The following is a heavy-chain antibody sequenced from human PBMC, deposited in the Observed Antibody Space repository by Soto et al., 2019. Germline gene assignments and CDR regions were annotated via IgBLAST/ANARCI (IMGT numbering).Heavy chain of an antibody. Sequence: ASVKVSCKASGYTFTSYGISWVRQAPGQGLEWMGWISAYNGNTNYAQKLQGRVTMTTDTSTSTAYMELRSLRSDDTAVYYCASPGNSGYENDAFEIWGQGTMVTVSS. D-gene: IGHD5-12*01. CDR1: GYTFTSYG. CDR2: ISAYNGNT. V-gene: IGHV1-18*01. CDR3: ASPGNSGYENDAFEI. J-gene: IGHJ3*02.